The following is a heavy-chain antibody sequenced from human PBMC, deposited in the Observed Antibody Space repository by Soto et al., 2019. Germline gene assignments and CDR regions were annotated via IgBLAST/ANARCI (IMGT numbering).Heavy chain of an antibody. CDR2: ILVGSGKT. J-gene: IGHJ4*02. D-gene: IGHD5-12*01. V-gene: IGHV1-58*01. CDR3: TSEDVAKGLV. CDR1: GFIFTSSA. Sequence: GASVKVSCNTSGFIFTSSAVQWLSHARGQRIEWMGRILVGSGKTELAKKLHKRVTLTREMSTTKVYMELRRLTFEEKAIYYCTSEDVAKGLVWGPGSLVTVSS.